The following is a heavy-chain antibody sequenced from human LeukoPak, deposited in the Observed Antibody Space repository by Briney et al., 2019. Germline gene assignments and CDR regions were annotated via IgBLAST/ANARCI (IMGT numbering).Heavy chain of an antibody. J-gene: IGHJ4*02. CDR3: ARALPPSVNTPWK. CDR2: IKQDGSEK. Sequence: PGGALRLSCAARGFSLRVYWVSWVRQAPGEGLEWVANIKQDGSEKYYVDSVKCRFTISRDNAKNSLYLQMNSLRAEDTAVYYCARALPPSVNTPWKWGQGTQVTVSS. CDR1: GFSLRVYW. V-gene: IGHV3-7*01. D-gene: IGHD1-1*01.